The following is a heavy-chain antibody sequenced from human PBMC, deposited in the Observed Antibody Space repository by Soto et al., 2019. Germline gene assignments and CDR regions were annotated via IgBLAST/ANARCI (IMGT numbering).Heavy chain of an antibody. CDR2: IYYSGST. D-gene: IGHD6-6*01. CDR1: GGSISSYY. V-gene: IGHV4-59*01. CDR3: ARGHYIAARSIPPYFDY. Sequence: SETLSLTCTVSGGSISSYYWSWIRQPPGKGLEWIGYIYYSGSTNYNPSLKSRVTISLDTSKNQFSLKLSYVTAADTAVYYCARGHYIAARSIPPYFDYWGQGTLVTVSS. J-gene: IGHJ4*02.